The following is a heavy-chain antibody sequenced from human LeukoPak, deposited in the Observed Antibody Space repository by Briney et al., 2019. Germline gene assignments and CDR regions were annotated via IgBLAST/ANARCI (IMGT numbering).Heavy chain of an antibody. CDR3: PKVLPLFVY. CDR2: ISGSGGST. V-gene: IGHV3-23*01. Sequence: PGGSLRLSSAATGFTFSSYARSRLRQAPGKGLEWVSAISGSGGSTYYADSVKGRFTISRDNSKNTLYLQMNSLRAEDTAVYYCPKVLPLFVYWGRGTLVTVSS. CDR1: GFTFSSYA. J-gene: IGHJ4*02.